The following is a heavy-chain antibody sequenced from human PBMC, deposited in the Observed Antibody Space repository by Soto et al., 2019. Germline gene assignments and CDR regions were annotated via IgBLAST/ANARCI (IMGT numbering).Heavy chain of an antibody. V-gene: IGHV4-59*01. Sequence: SETLSLTCTVSGGSISSYYWSWIRQPPGKGLEWIGYIYYSGSTNYNPSLKSRVTISVDTSKNQFSLKLSSVTAADTAVYYCGRTTMTTGGYYYYYMDVWGKGTTVTVSS. CDR3: GRTTMTTGGYYYYYMDV. CDR1: GGSISSYY. CDR2: IYYSGST. J-gene: IGHJ6*03. D-gene: IGHD4-17*01.